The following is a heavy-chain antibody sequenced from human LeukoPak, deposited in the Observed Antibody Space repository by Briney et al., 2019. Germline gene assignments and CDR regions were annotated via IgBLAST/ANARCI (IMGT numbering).Heavy chain of an antibody. V-gene: IGHV4-39*07. Sequence: SETLSLTCTVSGGSISSSSYYWGWIRQPPGKGLEWIGSIYYSGSTYYNPSLKSRVTISVDTSKNQFSLKLSSVTAADTAVYYCARGFSSGYYYPGYWGQGTLVTVSS. CDR1: GGSISSSSYY. D-gene: IGHD3-22*01. J-gene: IGHJ4*02. CDR2: IYYSGST. CDR3: ARGFSSGYYYPGY.